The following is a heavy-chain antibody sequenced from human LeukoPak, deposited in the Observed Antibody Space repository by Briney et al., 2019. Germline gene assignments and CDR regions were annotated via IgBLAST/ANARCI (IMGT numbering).Heavy chain of an antibody. CDR2: FSSSGGGT. J-gene: IGHJ4*02. V-gene: IGHV3-23*01. Sequence: GGSLRLSCAASGSTFSSYAMSWVRQAPGKGLEWVSYFSSSGGGTFYAGSVKGRFTISRDNSKNTLYLQMNSLRADDTAVYYCAKAVGHIDYWGQGTLVTVSS. CDR3: AKAVGHIDY. CDR1: GSTFSSYA.